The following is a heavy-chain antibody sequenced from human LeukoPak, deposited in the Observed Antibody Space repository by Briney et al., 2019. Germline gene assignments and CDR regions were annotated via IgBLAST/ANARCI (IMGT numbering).Heavy chain of an antibody. CDR2: ISYDGSNK. V-gene: IGHV3-30*04. CDR3: ARGNEYHDVFDI. D-gene: IGHD1-1*01. CDR1: GFTFSSYA. Sequence: PGGSLRLSCAASGFTFSSYAMHWVRQAPGKGLEWVAVISYDGSNKYYADSVKGRFTISRDNSKNTLYLQMNSLRAEDTAVYYCARGNEYHDVFDIWGQGTMVAVSS. J-gene: IGHJ3*02.